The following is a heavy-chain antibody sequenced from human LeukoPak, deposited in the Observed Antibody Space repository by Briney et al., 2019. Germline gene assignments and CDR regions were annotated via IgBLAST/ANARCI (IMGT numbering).Heavy chain of an antibody. CDR3: ARVGIAVAESSFDY. V-gene: IGHV4-34*01. CDR1: GGSFSGYY. J-gene: IGHJ4*02. CDR2: INHSGST. D-gene: IGHD6-19*01. Sequence: SETLSLTCAVYGGSFSGYYWSWIRQPPGKGLEWIGKINHSGSTNYNPSLKSRVTISVDTSKNQFSLKLSSVTAADTAVYYCARVGIAVAESSFDYWGQGTLVTVSS.